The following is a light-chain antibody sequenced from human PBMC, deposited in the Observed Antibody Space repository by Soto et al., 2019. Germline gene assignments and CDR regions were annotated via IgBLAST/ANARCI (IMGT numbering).Light chain of an antibody. CDR1: QSISSW. J-gene: IGKJ1*01. V-gene: IGKV1-5*03. CDR2: KAS. CDR3: QQLNNYPRT. Sequence: DIQMTQSPSTLSASVGDRVTITCRASQSISSWLAWYQQKPGKAPKLLIYKASTLKSGAPSRFSGSGSGTEFTLTISSLQPEDFATYYCQQLNNYPRTFGQGTKVDNK.